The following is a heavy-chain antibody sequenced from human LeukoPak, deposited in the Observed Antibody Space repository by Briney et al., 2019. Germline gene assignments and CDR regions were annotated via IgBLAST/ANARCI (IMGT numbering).Heavy chain of an antibody. Sequence: PGGSLRLSCAASGFTFSSYWMSWVRQAPGKGLEWVANIKQDGSEKYYVDSVKGRFTISRDNAKNSLYLQMNSLRPEDTGVYYCAKDHSGYCSSTSSLCYMDVWGKGTTVTVSS. V-gene: IGHV3-7*01. D-gene: IGHD2-2*01. CDR3: AKDHSGYCSSTSSLCYMDV. CDR1: GFTFSSYW. CDR2: IKQDGSEK. J-gene: IGHJ6*03.